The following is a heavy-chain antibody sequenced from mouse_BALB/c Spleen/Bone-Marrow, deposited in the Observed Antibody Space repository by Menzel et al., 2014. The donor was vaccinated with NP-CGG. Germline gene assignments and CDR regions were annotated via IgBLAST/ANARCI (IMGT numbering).Heavy chain of an antibody. CDR3: AKLLRADYARDY. Sequence: PSGAALVQPGYSVQVSCKASGSAFSNYWMTWVTQRPGQGLEWIGQIYHGDGGTKYIGRFKGTTTLTADKSSSPAHMQLSSLTSEDSAGYLRAKLLRADYARDYLCQGTPGSVSS. CDR2: IYHGDGGT. J-gene: IGHJ4*01. CDR1: GSAFSNYW. V-gene: IGHV1-80*01. D-gene: IGHD1-1*01.